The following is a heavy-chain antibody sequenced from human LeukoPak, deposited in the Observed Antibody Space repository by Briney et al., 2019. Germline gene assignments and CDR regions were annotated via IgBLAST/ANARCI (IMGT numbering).Heavy chain of an antibody. CDR1: GFTFSSYA. CDR2: ISYDGSNK. J-gene: IGHJ4*02. D-gene: IGHD6-19*01. Sequence: GRSLRLSCAASGFTFSSYAMHWVRQAPGKGLEGVAVISYDGSNKYYADSVKGRFTISRDNSKNTLYLQMNSLRAEATAVYYCARGSPSGWPEYYFDYWGQGTLVTVSS. CDR3: ARGSPSGWPEYYFDY. V-gene: IGHV3-30-3*01.